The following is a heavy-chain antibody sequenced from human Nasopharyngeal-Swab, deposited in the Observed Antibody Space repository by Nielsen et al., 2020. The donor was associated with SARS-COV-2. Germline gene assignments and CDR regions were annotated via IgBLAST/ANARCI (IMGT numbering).Heavy chain of an antibody. Sequence: GASLMISCAASGLTVSSNYMSWVRQAPGKGLEWVSVIYSGGSTYYADSVKGRFTISRDNSKNTLYLQMNSLRAEDTAVYYCARAIRMYSSSWTYYYYGMDVWGQGTTVTVSS. CDR3: ARAIRMYSSSWTYYYYGMDV. J-gene: IGHJ6*02. CDR1: GLTVSSNY. D-gene: IGHD6-13*01. V-gene: IGHV3-53*01. CDR2: IYSGGST.